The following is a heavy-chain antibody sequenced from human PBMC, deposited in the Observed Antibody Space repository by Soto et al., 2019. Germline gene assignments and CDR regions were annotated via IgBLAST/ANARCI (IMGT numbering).Heavy chain of an antibody. J-gene: IGHJ4*02. D-gene: IGHD4-17*01. CDR1: GFTFTSSA. CDR2: IVVGSGNT. CDR3: AASYYYGDYGQYYFDY. Sequence: SVKVSCKASGFTFTSSAVQWVRQARGQRLEWIGWIVVGSGNTNYAQKFQERVTITRDMSTSTAYMELSSLRSEDTAVYYCAASYYYGDYGQYYFDYWGQGTLVTVSS. V-gene: IGHV1-58*01.